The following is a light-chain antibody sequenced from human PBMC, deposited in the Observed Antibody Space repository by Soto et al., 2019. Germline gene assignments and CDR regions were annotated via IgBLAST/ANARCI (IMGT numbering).Light chain of an antibody. J-gene: IGKJ1*01. CDR1: LSVPSSY. CDR2: GAS. CDR3: HQYGTSPRT. Sequence: EIVLTQSPATLSLSPGERATLSCRASLSVPSSYLAWYQQKPGQAPRLLIYGASSRATGISDRFSGSGSGTDFTLTISRLEPEDFAVYYCHQYGTSPRTFGQGTKVEIK. V-gene: IGKV3-20*01.